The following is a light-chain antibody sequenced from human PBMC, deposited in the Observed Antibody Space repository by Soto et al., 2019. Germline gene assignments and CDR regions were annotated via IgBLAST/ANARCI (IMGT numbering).Light chain of an antibody. Sequence: QSALTQPPSASGSPGQSVTISCTGTSSDVGGYDYVSWYQQQSGKAPKLIIYEVTNRPSGVPDRFSGSKSGNTASLTVSGPQAEDEADYYCSSYAGIINVILGAGTKLTVL. CDR2: EVT. CDR3: SSYAGIINVI. J-gene: IGLJ2*01. V-gene: IGLV2-8*01. CDR1: SSDVGGYDY.